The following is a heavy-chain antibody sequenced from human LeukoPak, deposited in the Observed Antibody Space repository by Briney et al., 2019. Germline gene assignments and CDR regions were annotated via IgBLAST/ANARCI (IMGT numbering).Heavy chain of an antibody. CDR2: FDPEDGET. CDR1: GYTLTELS. V-gene: IGHV1-24*01. Sequence: ASVKVSCKVSGYTLTELSMHWVRQAPGKGLEWMGGFDPEDGETIHAQKFQGRVTMTRNTSISTAYMELSSLRSEDTAVYYCARSGPNYYGSGSYPPFYYYYGMDVWGQGTTVTVSS. J-gene: IGHJ6*02. D-gene: IGHD3-10*01. CDR3: ARSGPNYYGSGSYPPFYYYYGMDV.